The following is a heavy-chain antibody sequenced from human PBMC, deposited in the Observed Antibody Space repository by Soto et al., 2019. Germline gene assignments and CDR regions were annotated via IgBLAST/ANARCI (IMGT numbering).Heavy chain of an antibody. CDR3: ANKFFSGWGSYRGWFDH. V-gene: IGHV3-23*01. Sequence: GSLRLSCAAYGFTFSSYAMNWVRQAPGKGPEWVSIISGSGDSTYYADSVTGRFTISRDNTKNTPYLQMNSLRAEDTAVYYYANKFFSGWGSYRGWFDHWGQGTLVTVSS. J-gene: IGHJ5*02. CDR2: ISGSGDST. D-gene: IGHD3-16*02. CDR1: GFTFSSYA.